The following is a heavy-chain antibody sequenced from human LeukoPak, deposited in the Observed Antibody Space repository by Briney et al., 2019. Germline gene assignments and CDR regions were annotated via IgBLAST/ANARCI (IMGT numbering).Heavy chain of an antibody. CDR3: ARDYYDSSGYHEYYFDY. D-gene: IGHD3-22*01. V-gene: IGHV1-69*01. Sequence: ASVKVSCKASGGTFSSYAISWVRQAPGQGLEWMGGIIPIFGTANYAQKFQGRVTITADESTSTAYMELSSLRSEDTAVYYCARDYYDSSGYHEYYFDYWGQGTLVTVSS. CDR2: IIPIFGTA. J-gene: IGHJ4*02. CDR1: GGTFSSYA.